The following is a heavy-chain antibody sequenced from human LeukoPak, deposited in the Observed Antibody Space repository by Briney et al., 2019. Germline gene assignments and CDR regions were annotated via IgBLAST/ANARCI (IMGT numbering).Heavy chain of an antibody. CDR1: GFSLSTSGVG. CDR2: IYWDDNK. D-gene: IGHD2-2*01. V-gene: IGHV2-5*02. J-gene: IGHJ5*02. CDR3: ARDYCSTTSCYQGWFDP. Sequence: SGPTLVNPTQTLTLTCSFSGFSLSTSGVGVGWIRQPPGKALEWLALIYWDDNKRYSPSLGSKLTITKDTSKNQVVLIMTNMDPVDTATYFCARDYCSTTSCYQGWFDPWGQGTLVTVSS.